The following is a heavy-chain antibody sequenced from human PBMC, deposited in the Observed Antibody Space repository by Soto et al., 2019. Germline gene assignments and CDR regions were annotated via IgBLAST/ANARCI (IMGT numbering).Heavy chain of an antibody. CDR2: INPNSGGT. J-gene: IGHJ6*02. CDR1: GYTFTGYY. D-gene: IGHD3-3*01. Sequence: ASVKVSCKASGYTFTGYYMHWVRQAPGQGLEWMGWINPNSGGTNYAQKFQGRVTMTRDTSISTAYMELSRLRSDDTAVYYCARINFRSIHYYGMDVWGQGTTVTVSS. V-gene: IGHV1-2*02. CDR3: ARINFRSIHYYGMDV.